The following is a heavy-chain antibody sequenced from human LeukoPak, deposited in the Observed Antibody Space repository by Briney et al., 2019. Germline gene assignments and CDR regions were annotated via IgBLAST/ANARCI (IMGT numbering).Heavy chain of an antibody. CDR2: ISNSGASV. D-gene: IGHD3-22*01. J-gene: IGHJ1*01. Sequence: GGSLRLSCAASGFTFSSYAVSWVRQAPGKGLEWVSAISNSGASVYYADSVKGRFTISRDNAKNTVSLQMNSLRAEDTGVYYCARAPSEIGGYYPEYFRHWGQGTLVTVSS. CDR1: GFTFSSYA. CDR3: ARAPSEIGGYYPEYFRH. V-gene: IGHV3-23*01.